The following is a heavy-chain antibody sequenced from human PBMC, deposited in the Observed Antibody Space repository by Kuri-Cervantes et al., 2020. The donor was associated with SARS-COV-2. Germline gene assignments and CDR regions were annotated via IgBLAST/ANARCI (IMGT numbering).Heavy chain of an antibody. CDR1: GFTFSSYG. D-gene: IGHD3-10*01. Sequence: GGSLRLSCAASGFTFSSYGMHWVHQAPGKGLEWVAVIAYDGRNKYYGNSVKGRFTISRDNSKNTLYLQMNSLRAEDTAVYYCATDRVRVVTHNFDYWGQGTLVTVSS. J-gene: IGHJ4*02. CDR2: IAYDGRNK. V-gene: IGHV3-30*03. CDR3: ATDRVRVVTHNFDY.